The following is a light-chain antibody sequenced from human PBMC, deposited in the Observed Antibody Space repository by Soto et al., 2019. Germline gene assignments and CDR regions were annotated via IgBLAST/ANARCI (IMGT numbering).Light chain of an antibody. J-gene: IGLJ3*02. CDR2: RSH. Sequence: QSVLTQPPSVSEAPRQRVTISCSGSSSNIGNNAVNWYQQLPGKAPKLLIYRSHERPSGVPDRFSGSKSGTSASLAISGLRSEDEADYSCATWDDNLSGVVFGGGTKLTVL. V-gene: IGLV1-36*01. CDR1: SSNIGNNA. CDR3: ATWDDNLSGVV.